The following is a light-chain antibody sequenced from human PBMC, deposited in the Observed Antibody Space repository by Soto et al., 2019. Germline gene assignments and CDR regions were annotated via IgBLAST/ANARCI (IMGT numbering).Light chain of an antibody. CDR2: AAP. Sequence: DIPMTQSPSSLSASVGDRVTIACRASQSIANHLNWYQHKPGKAPKLLIYAAPTLQSGVPLRFSGSGSETDFTLSISSLQPEDFATYYCQQSYNSHTFGQGTKVDIK. CDR3: QQSYNSHT. V-gene: IGKV1-39*01. J-gene: IGKJ2*01. CDR1: QSIANH.